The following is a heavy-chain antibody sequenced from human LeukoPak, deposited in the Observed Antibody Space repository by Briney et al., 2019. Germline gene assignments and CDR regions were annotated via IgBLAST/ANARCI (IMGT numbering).Heavy chain of an antibody. Sequence: GGSLRLSCAASGFTFSTYAMHWVRQAPGKGVEWVAVISYDGSNKYYADSVKGRFTISRDNSKNTLYLQMNSLRAEDTAVYYCARGAAPTAASFDYWGQGTLVTVSS. V-gene: IGHV3-30*01. CDR2: ISYDGSNK. J-gene: IGHJ4*02. D-gene: IGHD6-6*01. CDR3: ARGAAPTAASFDY. CDR1: GFTFSTYA.